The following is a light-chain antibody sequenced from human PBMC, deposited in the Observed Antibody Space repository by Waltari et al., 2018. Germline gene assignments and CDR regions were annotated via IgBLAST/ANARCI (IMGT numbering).Light chain of an antibody. CDR2: GNS. Sequence: QSVLTQPPSVSGAPGQRVTISCTGSSSNLRAGHADHWYQQLPGTAPKLLIFGNSNRPSGVPDRFSGSKSGTSASLAITGLQAEDEADYYCQSYDSSLRGVFGGGTKLTVL. J-gene: IGLJ3*02. CDR3: QSYDSSLRGV. CDR1: SSNLRAGHA. V-gene: IGLV1-40*01.